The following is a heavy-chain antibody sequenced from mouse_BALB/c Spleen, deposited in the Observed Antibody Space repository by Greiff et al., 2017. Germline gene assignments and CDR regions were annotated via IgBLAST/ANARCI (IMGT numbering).Heavy chain of an antibody. Sequence: EVKLQESGPGLVKPSQSLSLTCSVTGYSITSGYYWNWIRQFPGNKLEWMGYISYDGSNNYNPSLKNRISITRDTSKNQFFLKLNSVTTEDTATYYCARRFFYGNYVSGAMDYWGQGTSVTVSS. CDR3: ARRFFYGNYVSGAMDY. V-gene: IGHV3-6*02. D-gene: IGHD2-1*01. CDR1: GYSITSGYY. J-gene: IGHJ4*01. CDR2: ISYDGSN.